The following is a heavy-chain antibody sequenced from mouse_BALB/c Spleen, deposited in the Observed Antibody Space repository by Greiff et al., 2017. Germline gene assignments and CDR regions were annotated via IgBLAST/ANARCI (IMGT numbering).Heavy chain of an antibody. V-gene: IGHV1-82*01. CDR3: ARLIYYGYDDAMDY. J-gene: IGHJ4*01. CDR1: GYAFSSSW. Sequence: VKLVESGPELVKPGASVKISCKASGYAFSSSWMNWVKQRPGQGLEWIGRIYPGDGDTNYNGKFKGKATLTADKSSSTAYMQLSSLTSVDSAVYFCARLIYYGYDDAMDYWGQGTSVTVSS. CDR2: IYPGDGDT. D-gene: IGHD2-2*01.